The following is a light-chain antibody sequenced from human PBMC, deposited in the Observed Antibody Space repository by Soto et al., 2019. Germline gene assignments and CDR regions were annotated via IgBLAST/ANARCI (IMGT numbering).Light chain of an antibody. J-gene: IGKJ2*01. CDR3: LQHCRAPYT. Sequence: DIVMTQSPDSLPLSLGERATINCKSSQSVLYSSSSKNCLVWYQQKPGQPPKVLIYWESTRESGVPDRFSGSGSETDYTLTIRKLQPEDAAVYYCLQHCRAPYTFGKGTKREI. CDR1: QSVLYSSSSKNC. CDR2: WES. V-gene: IGKV4-1*01.